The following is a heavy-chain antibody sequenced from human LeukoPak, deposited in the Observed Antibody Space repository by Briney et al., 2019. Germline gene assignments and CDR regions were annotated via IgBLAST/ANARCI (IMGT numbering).Heavy chain of an antibody. Sequence: PGESLKISCKGSGYSFTSYWISWVRQMPGKGLEWMGRIDPSDSYTNYSPSFQGHVTISADKSISTAYLQWSSLKASDTAMYYCARYNWFGELFPNWFDPWGQGTLVTVSS. V-gene: IGHV5-10-1*01. CDR3: ARYNWFGELFPNWFDP. J-gene: IGHJ5*02. D-gene: IGHD3-10*01. CDR2: IDPSDSYT. CDR1: GYSFTSYW.